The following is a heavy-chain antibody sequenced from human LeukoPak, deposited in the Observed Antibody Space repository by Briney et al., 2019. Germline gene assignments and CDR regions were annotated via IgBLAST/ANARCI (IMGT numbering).Heavy chain of an antibody. D-gene: IGHD1-26*01. V-gene: IGHV3-11*01. Sequence: PGGSLRLSCAASGFSSDYYMAWIRQAPGKGLEWISYISGSGDNKWYADSVKGRFTISRDNAKNSMYLQMNSLRAEDTAVYYCTRDGRGNYHLDLWGQGTLVTVSS. J-gene: IGHJ4*02. CDR2: ISGSGDNK. CDR1: GFSSDYY. CDR3: TRDGRGNYHLDL.